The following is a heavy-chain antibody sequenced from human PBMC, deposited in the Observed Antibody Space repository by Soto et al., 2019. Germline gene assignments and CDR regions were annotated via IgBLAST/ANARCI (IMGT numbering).Heavy chain of an antibody. J-gene: IGHJ4*02. D-gene: IGHD3-3*01. CDR3: ARDKRELRFLVGSYSFDY. CDR1: GFTFSSCA. Sequence: QVQLVESGGGVVQPGRSLRLSCAASGFTFSSCAMHWVRQAPGKGLEWVALISYDGSNKYYAHSVKGRFTISRDNSKHTRYLQMNSRRAEGTAVYSCARDKRELRFLVGSYSFDYWGQGTLVTVSS. V-gene: IGHV3-30-3*01. CDR2: ISYDGSNK.